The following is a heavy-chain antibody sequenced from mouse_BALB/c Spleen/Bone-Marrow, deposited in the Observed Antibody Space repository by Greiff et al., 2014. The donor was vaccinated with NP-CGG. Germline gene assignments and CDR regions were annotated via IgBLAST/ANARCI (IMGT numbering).Heavy chain of an antibody. CDR2: IYPANGNT. Sequence: VQLQQSGAELVKPGASVKLSCKASGFTFTDSYMQWVKQRPGQGLEWIGRIYPANGNTKYNQKFKGKATLTADTSSTTAYPQLSSLTSEDSAVYYCARNDRYGYWFAYWGQGTLVTVSA. J-gene: IGHJ3*01. CDR1: GFTFTDSY. D-gene: IGHD2-14*01. V-gene: IGHV1-69*02. CDR3: ARNDRYGYWFAY.